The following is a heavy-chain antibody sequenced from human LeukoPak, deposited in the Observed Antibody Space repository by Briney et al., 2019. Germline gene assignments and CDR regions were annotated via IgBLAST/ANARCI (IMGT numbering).Heavy chain of an antibody. D-gene: IGHD5-18*01. CDR2: IYAGGNT. CDR1: GDSISSSSYY. V-gene: IGHV4-61*02. CDR3: ARRGYSYGSRPYYYMDV. J-gene: IGHJ6*03. Sequence: SETLSLTCTVSGDSISSSSYYWSWIPQPAGKGREWIGRIYAGGNTNYNPSLKSRITISVDTSKNQFSLKLNSVTAADTAVYYCARRGYSYGSRPYYYMDVWGNGTTVTVSS.